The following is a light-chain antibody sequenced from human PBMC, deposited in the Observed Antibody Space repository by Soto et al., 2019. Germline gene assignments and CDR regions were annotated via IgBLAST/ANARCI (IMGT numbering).Light chain of an antibody. CDR1: SSDVGSYNL. CDR2: EGS. CDR3: CSYAGSSSPLV. V-gene: IGLV2-23*01. J-gene: IGLJ1*01. Sequence: QSVLTQPASVSGSPGQSITISCTGTSSDVGSYNLVSWYQQHPGKAPKLMIYEGSQRPSGVSNRFSGSKSGNTASLTISGLQAEDDADYYCCSYAGSSSPLVFGTGTKVTVL.